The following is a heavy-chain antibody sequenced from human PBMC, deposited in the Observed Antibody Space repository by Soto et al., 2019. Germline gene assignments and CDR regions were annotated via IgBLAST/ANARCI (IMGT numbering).Heavy chain of an antibody. J-gene: IGHJ6*03. D-gene: IGHD4-4*01. V-gene: IGHV1-69*02. CDR2: IIPILGIA. CDR3: ARRDDYSNYDYYYYMDV. CDR1: GGTFSSYT. Sequence: QVQLVQSGAEVKKPGSSVKVSCKASGGTFSSYTISWVRQAPGQGLEWMGRIIPILGIANYAQKFQGRVTITADKSTSPAYMELSSLRSEDTAVYYCARRDDYSNYDYYYYMDVWGKGTTVTVSS.